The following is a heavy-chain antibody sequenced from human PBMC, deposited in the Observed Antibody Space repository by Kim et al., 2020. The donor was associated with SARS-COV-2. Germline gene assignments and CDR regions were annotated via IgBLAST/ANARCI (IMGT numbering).Heavy chain of an antibody. CDR3: AKDRYGSGSSFFDY. Sequence: AESVKGRFTISRDNSKNTLYLQMNSLRAEDTAVYYCAKDRYGSGSSFFDYWGQGTLVTVSS. J-gene: IGHJ4*02. D-gene: IGHD3-10*01. V-gene: IGHV3-23*01.